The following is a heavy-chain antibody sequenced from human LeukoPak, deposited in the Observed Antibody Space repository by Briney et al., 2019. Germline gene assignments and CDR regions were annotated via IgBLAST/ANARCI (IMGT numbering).Heavy chain of an antibody. D-gene: IGHD2-21*01. V-gene: IGHV1-2*02. J-gene: IGHJ5*02. CDR2: INPNSGGT. CDR1: GYSFTDYY. Sequence: ASVKVSCKTSGYSFTDYYMHWVRQAPGQGLEWMGWINPNSGGTSAAQKFQGRVTMTRDTSITTVYMGVSWLTSDDTAIYYCARADRLHGGPYLIGPWGQGTLVTVSS. CDR3: ARADRLHGGPYLIGP.